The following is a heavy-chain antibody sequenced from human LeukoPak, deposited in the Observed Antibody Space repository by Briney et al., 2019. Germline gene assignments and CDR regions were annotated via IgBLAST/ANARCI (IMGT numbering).Heavy chain of an antibody. CDR1: GFTFSIYG. V-gene: IGHV3-33*01. CDR2: IWYDGSNK. CDR3: ARDGYSGSKRGFYFDS. J-gene: IGHJ4*02. D-gene: IGHD5-12*01. Sequence: PGRSLRLSCAASGFTFSIYGMHWVRQTPGKGLEWVAVIWYDGSNKYYADSVKGRFTISRDNSKNTLDLQMNSLRVEDTAVYYCARDGYSGSKRGFYFDSWGQGTLVTVSS.